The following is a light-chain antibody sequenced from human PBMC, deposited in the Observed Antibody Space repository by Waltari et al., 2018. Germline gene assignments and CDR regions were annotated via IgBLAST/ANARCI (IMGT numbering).Light chain of an antibody. CDR2: DAS. CDR1: QSVSSY. J-gene: IGKJ5*01. CDR3: QQRSNWPRGIT. V-gene: IGKV3-11*01. Sequence: EIVLTQSPATLSLSPGESATPPCRASQSVSSYLAWYQQKPGQAPRLLIYDASNRATGIPARFSGSGSGTDFTLTISSLEPEDFAVYYCQQRSNWPRGITFGQGTRLEIK.